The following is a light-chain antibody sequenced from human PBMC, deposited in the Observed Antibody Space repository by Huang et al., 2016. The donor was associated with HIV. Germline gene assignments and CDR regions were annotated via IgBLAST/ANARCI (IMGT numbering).Light chain of an antibody. J-gene: IGKJ4*01. Sequence: IVMTQSPATLSVSPGGRVTLSCRASQSVSTNLAWYQHKPGQPPSLLIHSASTRATGVPARFTGSGSGTDFTLTISSLQSEDIAIYYCQQYNKWPPLTFGGGTKVEIK. V-gene: IGKV3-15*01. CDR1: QSVSTN. CDR3: QQYNKWPPLT. CDR2: SAS.